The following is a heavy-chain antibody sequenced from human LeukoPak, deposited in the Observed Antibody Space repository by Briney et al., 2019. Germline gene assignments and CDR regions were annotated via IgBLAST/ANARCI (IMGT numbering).Heavy chain of an antibody. D-gene: IGHD1-26*01. V-gene: IGHV4-34*01. CDR1: GGSFSGYY. J-gene: IGHJ4*02. Sequence: ASETLSLTCAVYGGSFSGYYWSWIRQPPGKGLEWIGEINHSGSTNYNPSLKSRVTISVDTSKNQFSLKLSSVTAADTAVYYCARAYSGSSLDYWGQGTLVTVSS. CDR2: INHSGST. CDR3: ARAYSGSSLDY.